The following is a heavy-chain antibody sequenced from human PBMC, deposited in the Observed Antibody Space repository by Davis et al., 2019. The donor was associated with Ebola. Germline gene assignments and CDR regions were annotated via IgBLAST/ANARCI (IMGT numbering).Heavy chain of an antibody. CDR3: ARRIHLKEVWFDP. D-gene: IGHD5-18*01. V-gene: IGHV4-39*01. CDR1: GGSISSSSYY. Sequence: PSETLSLTCTVSGGSISSSSYYWGWIRQPPGKGLEWIGSIYYSGSTYYNPSLKSRVTISVDTSKNQFSLKLSSVTAADTAVYYCARRIHLKEVWFDPWGQGTLVTVSS. J-gene: IGHJ5*02. CDR2: IYYSGST.